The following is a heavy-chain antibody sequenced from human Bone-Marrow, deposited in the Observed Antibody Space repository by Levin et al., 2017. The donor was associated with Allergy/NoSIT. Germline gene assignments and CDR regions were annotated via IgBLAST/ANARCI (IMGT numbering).Heavy chain of an antibody. CDR3: ARDYGDYDGWVFDY. V-gene: IGHV3-64*01. Sequence: GGSLRLSCAASGFTFSSYAMHWVRQAPGKGLEYVSAISSNGGSTYYANSVKGRFTISRDNSKNTLYLQMGSLRAEDMAVYYCARDYGDYDGWVFDYWGQGTLVTVSS. CDR2: ISSNGGST. CDR1: GFTFSSYA. J-gene: IGHJ4*02. D-gene: IGHD4-17*01.